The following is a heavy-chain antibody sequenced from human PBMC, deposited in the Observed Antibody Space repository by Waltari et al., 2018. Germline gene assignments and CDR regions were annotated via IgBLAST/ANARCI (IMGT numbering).Heavy chain of an antibody. J-gene: IGHJ3*02. V-gene: IGHV3-33*01. D-gene: IGHD6-13*01. CDR1: GFTFSSYG. CDR2: IWYDGSNK. Sequence: QVQLVESGGGVVQPGRSLRLSCAASGFTFSSYGMHWVRQAPGKGLEWVAVIWYDGSNKYYADSVKGRFTISTDNSKNTLYLQMNSLRAEDTAVYYCARDCSGSSWFHDAFDIWGQGTMVTVSS. CDR3: ARDCSGSSWFHDAFDI.